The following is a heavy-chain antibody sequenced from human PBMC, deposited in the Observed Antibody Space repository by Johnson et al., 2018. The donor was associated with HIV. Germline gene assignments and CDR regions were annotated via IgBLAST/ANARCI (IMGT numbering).Heavy chain of an antibody. V-gene: IGHV3-7*01. CDR3: ARNRPVSYGYRGAFDF. J-gene: IGHJ3*01. CDR2: IKQDGSEK. CDR1: GSTFSSYW. D-gene: IGHD5-18*01. Sequence: VQLVESGGDLVKAGGSLRLSCAASGSTFSSYWMTWVRQAPGKGLEWVANIKQDGSEKYYVDSVKGRFTISRDNAMKSLYLQINSLRAEDTAVYYCARNRPVSYGYRGAFDFWGQGTMVTVSS.